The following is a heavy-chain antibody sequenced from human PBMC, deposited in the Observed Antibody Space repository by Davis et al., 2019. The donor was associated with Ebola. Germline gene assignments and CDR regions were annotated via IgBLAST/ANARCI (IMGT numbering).Heavy chain of an antibody. CDR2: IYYSGST. D-gene: IGHD5-12*01. Sequence: PSETLSLTCTVSGGSISSYYWSWIRQPPGKGLEWIGYIYYSGSTNYNPSLKSRVTISVDTSKNQFSLKLSSVTAADTAVYYCAREGGYSGYDTIYYGMDVWGQGTTVTVSS. J-gene: IGHJ6*02. CDR1: GGSISSYY. V-gene: IGHV4-59*01. CDR3: AREGGYSGYDTIYYGMDV.